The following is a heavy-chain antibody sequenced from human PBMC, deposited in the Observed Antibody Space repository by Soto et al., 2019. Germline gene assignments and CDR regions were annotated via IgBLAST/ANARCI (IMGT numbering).Heavy chain of an antibody. CDR1: GGSFSGYY. CDR2: INHSGST. CDR3: ARVMITFGGVIVRANYFDY. D-gene: IGHD3-16*02. J-gene: IGHJ4*02. Sequence: PSETLSLTCAVYGGSFSGYYWSWIRQPQGKGLEWIGEINHSGSTNYNPSLKSRVTISVDTSKNQFSLKLSSVTAADTAVYYCARVMITFGGVIVRANYFDYWGQGTLVTVSS. V-gene: IGHV4-34*01.